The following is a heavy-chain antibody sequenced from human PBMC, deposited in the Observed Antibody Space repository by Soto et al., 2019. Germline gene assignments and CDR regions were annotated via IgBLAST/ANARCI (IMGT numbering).Heavy chain of an antibody. V-gene: IGHV4-59*01. CDR1: GGSISSYY. J-gene: IGHJ4*02. CDR3: AREASDGDFDY. Sequence: LTCTVSGGSISSYYWSWIRQPPGKGLEWIGYIYYSGSTNYNPSLKSRVTISVDTSKDQFSLKLSSVTAADTAVYYCAREASDGDFDYWGQGTLVTVSS. CDR2: IYYSGST. D-gene: IGHD2-8*01.